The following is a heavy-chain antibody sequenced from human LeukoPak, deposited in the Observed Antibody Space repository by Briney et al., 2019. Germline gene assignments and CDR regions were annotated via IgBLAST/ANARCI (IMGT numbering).Heavy chain of an antibody. V-gene: IGHV4-38-2*02. D-gene: IGHD3-22*01. CDR1: GYSISNGYY. CDR3: AREDSSGYYLGRYYFDY. Sequence: SETLSLTCTVSGYSISNGYYWGWIRQPPGTGLEWIGSIYPSGNTYYNPSLKSRVTMSVDTSKNYFSLKLSSLTAADTAVYYCAREDSSGYYLGRYYFDYWGQGTLVTVSS. CDR2: IYPSGNT. J-gene: IGHJ4*02.